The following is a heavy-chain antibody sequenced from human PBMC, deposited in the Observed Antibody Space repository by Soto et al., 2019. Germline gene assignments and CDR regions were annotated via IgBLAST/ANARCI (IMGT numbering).Heavy chain of an antibody. CDR2: ISYDGSNK. V-gene: IGHV3-30-3*01. D-gene: IGHD6-19*01. CDR1: GFTFSSYA. Sequence: GGSLRLSCAASGFTFSSYAMHWVRQAPGKGLEWVAVISYDGSNKYYADSVKGRFTISRDNSKNTLYLQMNSLRAEDTAVYYCARARFVAAFDYWGQGTVVTVSS. CDR3: ARARFVAAFDY. J-gene: IGHJ4*02.